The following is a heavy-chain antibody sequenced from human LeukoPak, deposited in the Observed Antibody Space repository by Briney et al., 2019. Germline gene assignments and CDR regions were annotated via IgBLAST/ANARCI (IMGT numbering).Heavy chain of an antibody. CDR1: GGTFSSYA. V-gene: IGHV1-69*10. D-gene: IGHD4-17*01. CDR2: IIPIFGIA. Sequence: ASVKVSCKASGGTFSSYAISWVRQAPGQGLEWMGGIIPIFGIAKYEQKLQVRVTITADKYTSPAYMELSSLRSEDTAVYYCARGRDYGDYKPFDYWGQGTLVTVSS. J-gene: IGHJ4*02. CDR3: ARGRDYGDYKPFDY.